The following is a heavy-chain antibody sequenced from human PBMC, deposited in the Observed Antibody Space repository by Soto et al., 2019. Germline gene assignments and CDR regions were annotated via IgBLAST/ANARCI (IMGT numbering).Heavy chain of an antibody. CDR3: ATVTGSAFAI. V-gene: IGHV4-30-4*01. Sequence: SETLSLTCAVSGGSISSGGYYWSWLRQPPGKGLEWIGYIFYTGDTYYSPSLQSRVSILVDTSNTQFSLNLTSVTAADTAIYYCATVTGSAFAIWGQGTMVTVSS. J-gene: IGHJ3*02. CDR1: GGSISSGGYY. D-gene: IGHD1-20*01. CDR2: IFYTGDT.